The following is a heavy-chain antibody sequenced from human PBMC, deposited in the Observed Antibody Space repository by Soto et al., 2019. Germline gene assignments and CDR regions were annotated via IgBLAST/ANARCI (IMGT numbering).Heavy chain of an antibody. V-gene: IGHV1-69*01. CDR3: ARGVYYDPNRGYYYGMDV. J-gene: IGHJ6*02. Sequence: QVQLVQSGAEVKKPGSSVKVSCKASGGTFSSYAISWVRQAPXQGLEWMGXIIPIFGTANYAQKFQGRVTITADESTSTAYMELSSLRSEDTAVYYCARGVYYDPNRGYYYGMDVWGQGTTVTVSS. CDR2: IIPIFGTA. CDR1: GGTFSSYA. D-gene: IGHD3-22*01.